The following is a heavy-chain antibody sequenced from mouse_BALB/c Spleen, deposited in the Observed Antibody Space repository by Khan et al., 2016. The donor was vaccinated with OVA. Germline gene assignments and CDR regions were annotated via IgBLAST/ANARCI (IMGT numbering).Heavy chain of an antibody. CDR3: ARGYEFFPY. Sequence: EVQLQQSGPDLVKPGASVKISCKASGYSFTVYYMTWVKQSHGKSPEWIGRVNPNNGDTNYNQNFKGKAILTVEKSSNTAYMELRSLTSEDSAVCYCARGYEFFPYWGQGTLVTVSA. CDR2: VNPNNGDT. J-gene: IGHJ3*01. D-gene: IGHD2-12*01. V-gene: IGHV1-26*01. CDR1: GYSFTVYY.